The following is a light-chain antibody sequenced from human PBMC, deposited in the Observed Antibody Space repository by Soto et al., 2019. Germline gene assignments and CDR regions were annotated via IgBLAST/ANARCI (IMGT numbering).Light chain of an antibody. CDR3: AAWDDSLNGYV. CDR2: SNN. Sequence: QSVLTQPPSASGTPGQRVTISCSGSTSNIGSNTVNWFQQLPGTAPKLLIPSNNQRPSGVPGRFSGSKSGTSASLAISGLQSEDEADYFCAAWDDSLNGYVFGTGTKVTVL. V-gene: IGLV1-44*01. J-gene: IGLJ1*01. CDR1: TSNIGSNT.